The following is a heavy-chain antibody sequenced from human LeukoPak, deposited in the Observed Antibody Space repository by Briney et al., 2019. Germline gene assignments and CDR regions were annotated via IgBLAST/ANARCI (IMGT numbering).Heavy chain of an antibody. CDR1: GGTFSGYW. J-gene: IGHJ5*02. V-gene: IGHV3-74*01. CDR2: INPDGSSA. Sequence: PGGSLRLSCAASGGTFSGYWLRWVRQAPGKGLVWVSRINPDGSSASYADSVKGRFTISRDNAKNTLYLQMNSLRAEDTAVYYCARFKVTVTSIPWGQGTLVTVSS. CDR3: ARFKVTVTSIP. D-gene: IGHD4-11*01.